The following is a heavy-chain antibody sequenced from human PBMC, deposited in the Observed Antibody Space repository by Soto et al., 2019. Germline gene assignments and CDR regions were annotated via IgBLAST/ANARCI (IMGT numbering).Heavy chain of an antibody. CDR1: GGSFSGYY. CDR3: ARAMQTYYDFWSGYYLDS. J-gene: IGHJ4*02. V-gene: IGHV4-34*01. Sequence: PSETLSLTCAVSGGSFSGYYWSWIRQPPGKGLQWIGEINHSGNTNSDPSLTSRLTISVDTSKNQFSLNLRSLTAADTAIYYCARAMQTYYDFWSGYYLDSWGQGTLVTVS. CDR2: INHSGNT. D-gene: IGHD3-3*01.